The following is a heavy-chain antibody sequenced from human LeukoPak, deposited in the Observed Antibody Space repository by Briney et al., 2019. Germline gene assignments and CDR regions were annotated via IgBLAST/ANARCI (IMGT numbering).Heavy chain of an antibody. Sequence: PSETLSLTCTVSGYSISSGYYWGWIRQPPGKGLEWIGSIYHSGSTYYNPSLKSRVTISVDTSKNQFSLKLSSVTAADTAVYYCARNPSITIFGVFNWFDPWGQGTLVTVSS. CDR2: IYHSGST. CDR3: ARNPSITIFGVFNWFDP. V-gene: IGHV4-38-2*02. CDR1: GYSISSGYY. D-gene: IGHD3-3*01. J-gene: IGHJ5*02.